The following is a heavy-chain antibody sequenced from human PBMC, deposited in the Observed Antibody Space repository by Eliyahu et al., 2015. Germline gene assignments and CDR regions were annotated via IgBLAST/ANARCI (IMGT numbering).Heavy chain of an antibody. Sequence: QVQLQQSGPGLVKPSQTLSLTXAISXDXVXSNXXAWNWIRXSPSRGLEWLGRTYYRSKWYNDYAVSVKSRITINPDTSKNQFSLQLNSVTPEDTAVYYCARVSGNYYDSSGPIDYWGQGTLVTVSS. V-gene: IGHV6-1*01. CDR3: ARVSGNYYDSSGPIDY. CDR1: XDXVXSNXXA. CDR2: TYYRSKWYN. D-gene: IGHD3-22*01. J-gene: IGHJ4*02.